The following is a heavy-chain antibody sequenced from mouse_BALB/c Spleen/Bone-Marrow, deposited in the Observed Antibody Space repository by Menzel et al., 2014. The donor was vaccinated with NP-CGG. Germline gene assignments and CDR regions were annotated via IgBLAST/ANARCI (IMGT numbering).Heavy chain of an antibody. CDR3: SREDGNHYFDY. D-gene: IGHD2-3*01. CDR2: IDPSDSYT. V-gene: IGHV1S127*01. CDR1: GYTFTSYW. Sequence: QVQLQQSGAELVKPGASVKMSCKASGYTFTSYWMHWVKQRPGHGLEWIGLIDPSDSYTSYYQNFKGKATLTVDTSSNTAYMQLSSLTSEDSAVYYCSREDGNHYFDYWGQGTTLAVSS. J-gene: IGHJ2*01.